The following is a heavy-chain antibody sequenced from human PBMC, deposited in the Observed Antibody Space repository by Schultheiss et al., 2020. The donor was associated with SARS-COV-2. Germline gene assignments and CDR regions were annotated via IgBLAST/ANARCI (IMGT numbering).Heavy chain of an antibody. V-gene: IGHV4-4*07. J-gene: IGHJ3*02. CDR3: ARDIPPIAVAENDAFDI. CDR2: INHSGST. Sequence: SETLSLTCTVSGGSISSYYWSWIRQPAGKGLEWIGEINHSGSTNYNPSLKSRVTMSVDTSKNQFSLKLSSVTAADTAVYYCARDIPPIAVAENDAFDIWGQGTMVTVSS. CDR1: GGSISSYY. D-gene: IGHD6-19*01.